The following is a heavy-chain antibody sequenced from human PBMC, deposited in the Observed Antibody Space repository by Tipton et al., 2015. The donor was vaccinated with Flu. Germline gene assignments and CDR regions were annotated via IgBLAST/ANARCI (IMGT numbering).Heavy chain of an antibody. J-gene: IGHJ5*02. V-gene: IGHV4-39*01. CDR3: ARGYVVVVAGGSNWFDP. CDR1: RGSISSSTYY. D-gene: IGHD2-15*01. Sequence: LRLSCTVSRGSISSSTYYWGWIRQPPGKGLEWIGTIYSSGTTYYNPSLKSRVTINVDTSKNQFSLKLTSVTAADTAVYYCARGYVVVVAGGSNWFDPWGQGTLVTVSS. CDR2: IYSSGTT.